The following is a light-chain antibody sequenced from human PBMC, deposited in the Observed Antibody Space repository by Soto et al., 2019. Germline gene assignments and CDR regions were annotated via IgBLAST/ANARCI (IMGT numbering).Light chain of an antibody. CDR1: SSDVGGYNY. CDR3: SSYRRGSTYV. CDR2: DVT. J-gene: IGLJ1*01. V-gene: IGLV2-14*01. Sequence: QSVLTQPASVSGSPGQAFTVSCTGTSSDVGGYNYVSWYQQHPGKAPRLMIYDVTNRPSGVSNRFSGSKSGNTASLTISGLQAEDEADYYCSSYRRGSTYVFGTGTKVTVL.